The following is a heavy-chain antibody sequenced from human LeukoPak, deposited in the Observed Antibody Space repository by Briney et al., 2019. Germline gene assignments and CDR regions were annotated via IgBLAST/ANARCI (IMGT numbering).Heavy chain of an antibody. CDR2: ISSSGSTI. CDR1: GFTFSSYE. V-gene: IGHV3-48*03. CDR3: AGKYDILTGYHEN. J-gene: IGHJ4*02. D-gene: IGHD3-9*01. Sequence: GGSLRLSCAASGFTFSSYEMNWVRQAPGKGLEWVSYISSSGSTIYYADSVKGRFTISRDNAKNSLYPQMNSLRAEDTAVYYCAGKYDILTGYHENWGQGTLVTVSS.